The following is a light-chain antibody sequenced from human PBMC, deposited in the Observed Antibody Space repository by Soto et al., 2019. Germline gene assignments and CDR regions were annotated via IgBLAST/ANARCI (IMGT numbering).Light chain of an antibody. V-gene: IGLV1-44*01. Sequence: QAVVTQPPSASGTPGQRVTISCSGSSSNIGSNTVNWYQQLPGTAPKLLIYSNNQRPSGVPDRFSGSKSGTSASLAISGLQSEDEAHYYCAAWDDSLKGVFGGGTKLTVL. J-gene: IGLJ2*01. CDR3: AAWDDSLKGV. CDR2: SNN. CDR1: SSNIGSNT.